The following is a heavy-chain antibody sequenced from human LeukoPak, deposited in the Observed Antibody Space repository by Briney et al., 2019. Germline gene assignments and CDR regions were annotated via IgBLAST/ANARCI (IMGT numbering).Heavy chain of an antibody. J-gene: IGHJ3*02. D-gene: IGHD6-13*01. CDR3: ASSPTGYSSSWYESDAFDI. Sequence: SETLSLTCTVSGYSISNGYYWGWIRQPPGTGLEWIGSIYPSGSTFYNPSLKSRVTISVDTSKNQFSLKLSSVTAADTAVYYCASSPTGYSSSWYESDAFDIWGQGTMVTVSS. V-gene: IGHV4-38-2*02. CDR1: GYSISNGYY. CDR2: IYPSGST.